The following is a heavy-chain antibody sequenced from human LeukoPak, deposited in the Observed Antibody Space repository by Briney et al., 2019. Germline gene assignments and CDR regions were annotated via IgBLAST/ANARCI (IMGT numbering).Heavy chain of an antibody. V-gene: IGHV3-23*01. CDR1: GFPFSSYP. Sequence: PWGSLRLSCAASGFPFSSYPMSWVRQAPGKGLEWVSSISASGDSPYYADSVQGRFTISGDNSKNTLFLQMKSLRAEDTAVYYCANGSPLGHWGQGTLVTVSS. CDR3: ANGSPLGH. J-gene: IGHJ4*02. D-gene: IGHD3-10*01. CDR2: ISASGDSP.